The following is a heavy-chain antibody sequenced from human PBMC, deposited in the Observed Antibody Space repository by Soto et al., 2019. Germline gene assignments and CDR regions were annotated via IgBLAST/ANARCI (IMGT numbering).Heavy chain of an antibody. V-gene: IGHV1-45*02. D-gene: IGHD3-10*01. CDR1: GYTFTYVY. J-gene: IGHJ6*02. Sequence: QMHLVQSGAEVKRTGSSVKISCKASGYTFTYVYLHWVRQAPGQSLEWMGCITPYNGNTRYAQKFQDRVTKTREGSLTVFLELSSLRSEDTAIYYCARSSYYGSDTYTDYGVVVWGQGTTVTVSS. CDR3: ARSSYYGSDTYTDYGVVV. CDR2: ITPYNGNT.